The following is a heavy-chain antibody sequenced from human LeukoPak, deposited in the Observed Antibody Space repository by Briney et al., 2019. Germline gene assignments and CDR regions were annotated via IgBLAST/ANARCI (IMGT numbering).Heavy chain of an antibody. V-gene: IGHV3-20*04. D-gene: IGHD2-15*01. J-gene: IGHJ4*02. CDR3: ARGYCSGGSCRRMDY. Sequence: GGSLRLSCAASGFTFDDYGMSWVRQAPGKRLEWVSGINWNGGSIDYAGSVKGRFTISRDDAKNSLYLQMSSLRAEDTALYYCARGYCSGGSCRRMDYWGQGTLVTVSS. CDR1: GFTFDDYG. CDR2: INWNGGSI.